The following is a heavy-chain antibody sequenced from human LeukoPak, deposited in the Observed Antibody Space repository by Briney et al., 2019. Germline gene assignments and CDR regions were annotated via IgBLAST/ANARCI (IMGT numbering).Heavy chain of an antibody. CDR1: GFTFSGCA. V-gene: IGHV3-23*01. D-gene: IGHD3-22*01. J-gene: IGHJ4*02. Sequence: GGSLRLSCAASGFTFSGCAMIWVRQAPGKGLEWGSAISGSGGSTYYADSVKGRFTISRDNSKNTLYLQMNSLRAEDTAVYYCAKDTYYYDSSYVNYWGQGTLVTVSS. CDR2: ISGSGGST. CDR3: AKDTYYYDSSYVNY.